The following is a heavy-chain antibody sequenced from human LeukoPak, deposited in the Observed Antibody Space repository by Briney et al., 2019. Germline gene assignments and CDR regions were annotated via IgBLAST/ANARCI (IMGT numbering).Heavy chain of an antibody. CDR1: CGSISSGDYY. D-gene: IGHD3-3*01. CDR2: IHYSGST. Sequence: SETLSLTCTVSCGSISSGDYYWSWIRQPPGKGLEWIGCIHYSGSTYYNPSLKSRVTISVDTSKNQFSLKLSSVTAADTAVYYCAAWSGYYREYYFDYWGQGTLVTVSS. J-gene: IGHJ4*02. V-gene: IGHV4-30-4*01. CDR3: AAWSGYYREYYFDY.